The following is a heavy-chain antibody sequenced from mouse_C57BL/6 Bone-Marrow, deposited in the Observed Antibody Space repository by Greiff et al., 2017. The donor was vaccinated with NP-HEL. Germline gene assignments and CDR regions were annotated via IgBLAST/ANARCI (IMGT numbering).Heavy chain of an antibody. Sequence: VQLQQPGAELVKPGASVKLSCKASGYTFTSYWMHWVKQRPGQGLEWIGMIHPNSGSTNYNEKFKSKATLTVDKSSSTAYMQLSSLTSEDSAVYYCARPWLPHWYFDVWGTGTTVTVSS. CDR3: ARPWLPHWYFDV. V-gene: IGHV1-64*01. D-gene: IGHD2-2*01. CDR1: GYTFTSYW. CDR2: IHPNSGST. J-gene: IGHJ1*03.